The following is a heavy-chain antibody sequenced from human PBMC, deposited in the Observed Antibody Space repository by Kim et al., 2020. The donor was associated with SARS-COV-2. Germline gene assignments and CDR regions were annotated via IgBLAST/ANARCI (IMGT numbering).Heavy chain of an antibody. D-gene: IGHD2-2*01. J-gene: IGHJ6*03. Sequence: SETLSLTCTVSGGSISSYYWSWIRQPPGKGLEWIGYIYYSGSTNYNPSLKSRVTLSVDTSKNQFSLKLSSVTAADTAVYYCARVGGYCSSTSCYEGYYYYYYYMDVWGKGTTVTVSS. V-gene: IGHV4-59*01. CDR1: GGSISSYY. CDR2: IYYSGST. CDR3: ARVGGYCSSTSCYEGYYYYYYYMDV.